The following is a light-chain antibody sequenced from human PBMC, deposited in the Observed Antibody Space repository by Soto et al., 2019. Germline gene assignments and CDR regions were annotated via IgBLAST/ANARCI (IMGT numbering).Light chain of an antibody. CDR3: AAWDGSLNGYV. V-gene: IGLV1-44*01. Sequence: QSVLTQPPSASGTPGQRVTISCSGSSSNIGSNTVNWYQHLPGTAPKLLIYSDNQRPSGVPDRFSGSKSATSASLGISGLQSEDEADYYCAAWDGSLNGYVFGTGTKLTVL. CDR1: SSNIGSNT. CDR2: SDN. J-gene: IGLJ1*01.